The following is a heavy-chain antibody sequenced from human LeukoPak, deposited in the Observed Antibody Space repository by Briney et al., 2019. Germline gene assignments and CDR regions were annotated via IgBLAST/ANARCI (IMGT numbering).Heavy chain of an antibody. CDR1: GGSISSYY. Sequence: PSETLSPTCTVSGGSISSYYWSWIRQPPGKGLEWIGYIYYSGSTNYTPSLKSRVTISVDTSKNRFYLKLSSVTAADTAVYYCARLTVTTYQDAFDIWGQGTMVTVSS. D-gene: IGHD4-11*01. CDR2: IYYSGST. V-gene: IGHV4-59*08. J-gene: IGHJ3*02. CDR3: ARLTVTTYQDAFDI.